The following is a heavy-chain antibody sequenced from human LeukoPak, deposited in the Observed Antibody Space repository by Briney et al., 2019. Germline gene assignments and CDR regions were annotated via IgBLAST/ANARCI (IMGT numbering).Heavy chain of an antibody. CDR3: ARGMGKFDY. V-gene: IGHV4-59*01. CDR2: IYYSGST. Sequence: SETLSLTCTVSGGSISNYYWSWIRQPPGKGLEWIGYIYYSGSTNYNPSLKSRVTISVDTSKNQFSLKLSSVTAADTAVYYCARGMGKFDYWGQGTLVTVSS. D-gene: IGHD1-26*01. J-gene: IGHJ4*02. CDR1: GGSISNYY.